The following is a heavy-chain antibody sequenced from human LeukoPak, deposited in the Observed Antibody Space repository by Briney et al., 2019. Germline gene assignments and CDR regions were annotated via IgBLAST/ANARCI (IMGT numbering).Heavy chain of an antibody. CDR2: IYFTGST. CDR1: GGSVSSSSYN. Sequence: SETLSLACTVSGGSVSSSSYNWGWIRQPPGKRLEWIAFIYFTGSTSYNPSLKSRVTISIDTSKNQFFLKLTSVTAADTAVYYCARVGGTNYYYYGMDVWGQGTTVTVSS. J-gene: IGHJ6*02. V-gene: IGHV4-61*01. D-gene: IGHD4-23*01. CDR3: ARVGGTNYYYYGMDV.